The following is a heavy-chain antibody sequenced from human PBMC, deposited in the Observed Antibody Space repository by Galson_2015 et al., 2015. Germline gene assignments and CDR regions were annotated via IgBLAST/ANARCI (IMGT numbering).Heavy chain of an antibody. D-gene: IGHD3-22*01. Sequence: SLRLSCAASGFTFSSYAMHWVRQAPGKGLEWAEVISYDGSNKYYADSVKGRFTISRDNSKNTLYLQLNSLRAEDKAVYYCARDMRFYFDSSGYSYYYYGMDVWGQGTTVTVSS. CDR1: GFTFSSYA. J-gene: IGHJ6*02. V-gene: IGHV3-30-3*01. CDR2: ISYDGSNK. CDR3: ARDMRFYFDSSGYSYYYYGMDV.